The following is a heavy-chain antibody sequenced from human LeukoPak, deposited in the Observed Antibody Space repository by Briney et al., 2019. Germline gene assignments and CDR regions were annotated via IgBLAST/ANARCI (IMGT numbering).Heavy chain of an antibody. CDR3: ARGRSSSWYNNYYYYMDV. J-gene: IGHJ6*03. V-gene: IGHV4-39*07. CDR1: GGSISSSSYY. Sequence: SETLSLTCTVSGGSISSSSYYWGWIRQPPGKGLEWIGEINHSGSTNYNPSLKSRVTISVDTSKNQFSLKLSSVTAADTAVYYCARGRSSSWYNNYYYYMDVWGKGTTVTVSS. CDR2: INHSGST. D-gene: IGHD6-13*01.